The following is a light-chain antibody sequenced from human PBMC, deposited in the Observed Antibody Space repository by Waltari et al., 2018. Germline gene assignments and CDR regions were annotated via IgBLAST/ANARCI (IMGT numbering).Light chain of an antibody. Sequence: QSVLTQPPSVSGAPGQRVTISCTGSSSNTGAGYDVNWYQQLPGTAPKLLIYGNSNRLSGVPYRVSGSKSGASASLAISGLQAEDEAEYYCQAYDRSLSGSVFGGGTKLTVL. CDR2: GNS. V-gene: IGLV1-40*01. CDR1: SSNTGAGYD. CDR3: QAYDRSLSGSV. J-gene: IGLJ2*01.